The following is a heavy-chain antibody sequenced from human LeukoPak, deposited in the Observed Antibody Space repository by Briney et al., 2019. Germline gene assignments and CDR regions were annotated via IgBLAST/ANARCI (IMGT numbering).Heavy chain of an antibody. J-gene: IGHJ4*02. CDR1: GYTFTSYG. CDR2: ISAYNGNT. Sequence: GASVKVSCKASGYTFTSYGITWVRQAPGQGLEWMGWISAYNGNTNYAQKLQGRVTMTTDTSTSTAYMELRSLRSDDTAVYYCARELAHNWNDDDAGGGYYFDYWGQGTLVTVSS. D-gene: IGHD1-20*01. V-gene: IGHV1-18*01. CDR3: ARELAHNWNDDDAGGGYYFDY.